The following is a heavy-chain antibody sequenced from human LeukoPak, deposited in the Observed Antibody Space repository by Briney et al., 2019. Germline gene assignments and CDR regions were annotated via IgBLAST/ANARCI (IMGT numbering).Heavy chain of an antibody. J-gene: IGHJ4*02. Sequence: GGSLRLSCAASGFTFSSYSMNWVRQAPGEGLEWVSSIITSSSYIYYADSVKGRFTISRDNAKNSLYLQMNSLRAEDTAVYYGERPRDNVEMATIPFYYGGQGTLVTISS. D-gene: IGHD5-24*01. CDR3: ERPRDNVEMATIPFYY. CDR2: IITSSSYI. V-gene: IGHV3-21*06. CDR1: GFTFSSYS.